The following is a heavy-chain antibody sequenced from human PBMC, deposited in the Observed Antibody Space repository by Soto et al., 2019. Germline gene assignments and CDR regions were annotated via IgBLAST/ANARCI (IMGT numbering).Heavy chain of an antibody. CDR1: GFTFGDYA. CDR2: IRSKAYGGTT. Sequence: GGSLRLSCTASGFTFGDYAMSWFRQAPGKGLEWVGFIRSKAYGGTTEYAASVKGRFTISRDDSKSIAYLQMNSLKTEDTAVYYCTRDWEYCSGGSCYAYYYGMDVWGQGTTVTVSS. J-gene: IGHJ6*02. CDR3: TRDWEYCSGGSCYAYYYGMDV. D-gene: IGHD2-15*01. V-gene: IGHV3-49*03.